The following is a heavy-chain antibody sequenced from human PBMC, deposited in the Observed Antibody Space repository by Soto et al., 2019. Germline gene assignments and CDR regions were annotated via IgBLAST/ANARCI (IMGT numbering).Heavy chain of an antibody. V-gene: IGHV1-69*01. D-gene: IGHD2-15*01. CDR2: IIPIFGTA. CDR1: GGTFSSYA. J-gene: IGHJ5*02. Sequence: QVQLVQSGAEVKKPGSSVKVSCKASGGTFSSYAISWVRQAPGQGLEWMGGIIPIFGTANYAQKFQGRVTITADESTSIAYMELSSLRSEDTAVYYCARDDPCSGGSCYSRWFDPWGQGTLVTVSS. CDR3: ARDDPCSGGSCYSRWFDP.